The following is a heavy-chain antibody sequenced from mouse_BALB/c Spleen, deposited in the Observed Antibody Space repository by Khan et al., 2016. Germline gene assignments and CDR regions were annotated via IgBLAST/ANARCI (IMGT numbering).Heavy chain of an antibody. Sequence: VQLQQSGTVLARPGASVKMSCKASGYSFTSYWMHWVKQRPGQGLEWIGAIYPGNSDTSYNQKFKGKAKLTAVTSASTAYMELSSLTNEDSAVYYCTRGTGKEDWFAYWGQGTVVTVSA. D-gene: IGHD4-1*01. CDR1: GYSFTSYW. V-gene: IGHV1-5*01. CDR3: TRGTGKEDWFAY. J-gene: IGHJ3*01. CDR2: IYPGNSDT.